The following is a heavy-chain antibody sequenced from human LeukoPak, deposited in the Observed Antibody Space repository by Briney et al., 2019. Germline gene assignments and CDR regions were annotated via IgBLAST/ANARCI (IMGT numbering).Heavy chain of an antibody. V-gene: IGHV3-48*03. D-gene: IGHD3-16*01. CDR2: IS. J-gene: IGHJ4*02. Sequence: PGGSLRLSCAASGFSFSSYEMNWVRQATGKGLEWVSYISAMKGRFTISRDNAENSLYLQMNSLRAEDTAVYYCARPFVWGLATQGLDYWGQGTLVTVSS. CDR3: ARPFVWGLATQGLDY. CDR1: GFSFSSYE.